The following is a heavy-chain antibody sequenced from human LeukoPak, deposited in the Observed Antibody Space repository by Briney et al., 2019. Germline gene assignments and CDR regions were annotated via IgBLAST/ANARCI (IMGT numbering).Heavy chain of an antibody. Sequence: GGSLRLSCAASGFTFSSYSMNWVRQAPGKGLEWVSYISSSRSTIYYADSVKGRFTISRDNAKNSLYMQTNSVRPEDTAVYYCVRELLLWFGESLKTNWFDPWAQGTLVTVSS. D-gene: IGHD3-10*01. V-gene: IGHV3-48*01. CDR1: GFTFSSYS. CDR2: ISSSRSTI. CDR3: VRELLLWFGESLKTNWFDP. J-gene: IGHJ5*02.